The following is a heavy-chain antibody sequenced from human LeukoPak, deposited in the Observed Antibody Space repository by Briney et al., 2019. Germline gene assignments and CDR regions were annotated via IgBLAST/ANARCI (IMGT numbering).Heavy chain of an antibody. D-gene: IGHD3-10*01. Sequence: GGSLRLSCAASGFIFSSYSMNWVRQAPGKGLEWVSVIFISDNTYYADSVKGRFTISRDDHKNALHLQMNSLRADDTAVYYCAVGRRNFEYWGQGTLVTVSS. CDR3: AVGRRNFEY. V-gene: IGHV3-53*01. CDR2: IFISDNT. J-gene: IGHJ4*02. CDR1: GFIFSSYS.